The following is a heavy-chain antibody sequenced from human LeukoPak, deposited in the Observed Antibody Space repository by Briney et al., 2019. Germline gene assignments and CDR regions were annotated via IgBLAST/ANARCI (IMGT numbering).Heavy chain of an antibody. Sequence: GGSLRLSCAASGFTVSSNYMSWVRQAPGKGLEWVLVISSSGITYYADSVKGRFTISRDNSKNTLYLQVNSLRGEDTAVYYCARGGDSSGSIRSAFDIWGQGTMVTVSS. CDR2: ISSSGIT. D-gene: IGHD6-19*01. CDR3: ARGGDSSGSIRSAFDI. V-gene: IGHV3-53*01. J-gene: IGHJ3*02. CDR1: GFTVSSNY.